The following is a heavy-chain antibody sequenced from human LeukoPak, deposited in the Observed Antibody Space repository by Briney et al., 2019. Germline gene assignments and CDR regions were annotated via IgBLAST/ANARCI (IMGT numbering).Heavy chain of an antibody. CDR3: GRHFPRGITGKVSH. Sequence: GESLKISCKGSGYSFTSYWIGWVRQMPGKGLEWMGIICPGDSDTRYSPSFQGQVTISADKSISTAYLQWSSLKASDTAMYHCGRHFPRGITGKVSHWGQGTLVTVSS. V-gene: IGHV5-51*01. D-gene: IGHD1-20*01. J-gene: IGHJ4*02. CDR1: GYSFTSYW. CDR2: ICPGDSDT.